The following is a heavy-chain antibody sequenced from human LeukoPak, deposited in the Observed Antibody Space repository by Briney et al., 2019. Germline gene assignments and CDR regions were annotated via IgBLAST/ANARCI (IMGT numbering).Heavy chain of an antibody. V-gene: IGHV3-48*01. CDR3: VRSAFHAGSGNYYDY. CDR2: ISSSSSTI. Sequence: GGSPRLSCAASGFTFSSHSRNWVRQAPGKGLEWVSYISSSSSTIYYADSVKGRFTISRDNAKNSLYLQMNSLRVEDTAVYYCVRSAFHAGSGNYYDYWGQGTLVTVSS. J-gene: IGHJ4*02. D-gene: IGHD3-22*01. CDR1: GFTFSSHS.